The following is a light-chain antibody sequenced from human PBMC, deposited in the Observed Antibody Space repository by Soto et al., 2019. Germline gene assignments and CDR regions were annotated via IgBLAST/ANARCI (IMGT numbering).Light chain of an antibody. J-gene: IGKJ1*01. Sequence: EIVLTQSPATLSLSPGERATLSCRASQSVGSSLAWYQQKPGQAPRLLIYDASNRATGIPARFSGSGSGTDFTLTISSLVSEDFAVYYCLQRGDWPPLTFGQGTKVDIK. CDR2: DAS. CDR3: LQRGDWPPLT. CDR1: QSVGSS. V-gene: IGKV3-11*01.